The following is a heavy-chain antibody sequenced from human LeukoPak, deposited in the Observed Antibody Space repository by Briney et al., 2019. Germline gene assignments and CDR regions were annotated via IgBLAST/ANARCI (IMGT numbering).Heavy chain of an antibody. V-gene: IGHV3-48*03. CDR3: AGERGGYGFY. D-gene: IGHD5-12*01. J-gene: IGHJ4*02. CDR1: GFTFSSYE. Sequence: GGSLRLSCAASGFTFSSYELNWVRQAPGKGLEWISYISSSGSTLYYADSVKGRFTISRDDAKNSLYLQMNSLRGDDTAVYYCAGERGGYGFYWGQGTLVTVSS. CDR2: ISSSGSTL.